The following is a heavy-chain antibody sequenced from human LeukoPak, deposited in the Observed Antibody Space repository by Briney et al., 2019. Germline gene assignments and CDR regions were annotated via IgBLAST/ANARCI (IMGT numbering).Heavy chain of an antibody. V-gene: IGHV4-4*07. Sequence: SETLSLTCTVSGGSISGYYWNWIRLPAGEGLEWVGRIYSSGSTHYNPSLKSRVTMSVDASKNQFTLNLNSVTAADTAVYYCARYTTSSERWFDPWGQGTLVIVSS. CDR1: GGSISGYY. D-gene: IGHD6-6*01. J-gene: IGHJ5*02. CDR3: ARYTTSSERWFDP. CDR2: IYSSGST.